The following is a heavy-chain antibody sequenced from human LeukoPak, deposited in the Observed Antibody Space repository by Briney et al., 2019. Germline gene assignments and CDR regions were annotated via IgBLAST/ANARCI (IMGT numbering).Heavy chain of an antibody. D-gene: IGHD4-17*01. CDR1: GFTFSSYA. Sequence: GGSLRLSCAASGFTFSSYAMHWVRQAPGKGLEWVAVISYDGSNKYYADSVKGRFTISRDNSKNTLYLQMSSLRAEDTAVYYCAKARSTVTTTGGGFDYWGQGTLVTVSS. J-gene: IGHJ4*02. V-gene: IGHV3-30*04. CDR2: ISYDGSNK. CDR3: AKARSTVTTTGGGFDY.